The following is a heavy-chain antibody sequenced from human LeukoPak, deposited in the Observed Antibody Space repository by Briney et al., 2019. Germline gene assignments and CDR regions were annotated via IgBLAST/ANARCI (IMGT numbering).Heavy chain of an antibody. D-gene: IGHD5-18*01. J-gene: IGHJ4*02. Sequence: GGSLRLSCAAPGFTFSTYTMNWVRQAPGKGLEWVSSISSSSSYIYYADSVKGRFTISRDNARKSLYLQMNTLRAEDTSVYYCARGSDTAMVLFSCFDYWGQGTLVTVSS. V-gene: IGHV3-21*01. CDR2: ISSSSSYI. CDR3: ARGSDTAMVLFSCFDY. CDR1: GFTFSTYT.